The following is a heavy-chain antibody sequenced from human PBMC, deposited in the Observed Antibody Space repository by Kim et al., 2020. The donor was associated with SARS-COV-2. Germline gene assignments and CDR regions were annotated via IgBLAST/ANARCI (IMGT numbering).Heavy chain of an antibody. Sequence: PSLNSRGTISVDTSKNQFSLKLSSVTAADTAVYYCARHVGELLPPDYFDYWGQGTLVTVSS. D-gene: IGHD1-26*01. J-gene: IGHJ4*02. CDR3: ARHVGELLPPDYFDY. V-gene: IGHV4-39*01.